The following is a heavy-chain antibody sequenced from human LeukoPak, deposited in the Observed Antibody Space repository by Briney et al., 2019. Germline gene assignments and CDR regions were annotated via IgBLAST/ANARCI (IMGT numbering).Heavy chain of an antibody. J-gene: IGHJ5*02. CDR1: GFTFSSSA. CDR3: AKDSGVSTYYDFWSGPAIPVNWFDP. D-gene: IGHD3-3*01. V-gene: IGHV3-23*01. CDR2: ISVSGGTT. Sequence: GGSLRLSRAASGFTFSSSAMSWARHAPGRGLEWVSAISVSGGTTYYADSVKGRLTISRDNSKNTLYLQMNSLRAEDTAVYYCAKDSGVSTYYDFWSGPAIPVNWFDPWGQGTLVTVSS.